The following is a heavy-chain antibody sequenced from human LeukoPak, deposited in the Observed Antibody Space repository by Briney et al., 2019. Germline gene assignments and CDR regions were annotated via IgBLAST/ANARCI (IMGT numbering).Heavy chain of an antibody. V-gene: IGHV1-2*06. CDR1: GYTFTAHF. D-gene: IGHD6-6*01. CDR2: INSNNGGE. CDR3: AREPYSSSSDRHEKAFDY. Sequence: ASVKVSCKASGYTFTAHFIHWVRQVPGQGLEWMGQINSNNGGEKYAPKFQGRVTVLRDTSINTIYLGLTSLTSDDTAVYYCAREPYSSSSDRHEKAFDYWGQGTLVTVSS. J-gene: IGHJ4*02.